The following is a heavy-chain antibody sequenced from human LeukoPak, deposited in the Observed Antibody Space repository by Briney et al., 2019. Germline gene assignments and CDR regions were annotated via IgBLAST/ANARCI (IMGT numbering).Heavy chain of an antibody. V-gene: IGHV3-23*01. D-gene: IGHD1-26*01. CDR3: AKDQDVGATHDAFDI. Sequence: GSLRLSCVTSGFTFSSYAMSWVRQAPGKGLEWVSAISGSSDDTKYTDSVKGRFTISRDNSKNTLYLQMNSLRAEDTAVYYCAKDQDVGATHDAFDIWGQGTMVTVSS. CDR1: GFTFSSYA. J-gene: IGHJ3*02. CDR2: ISGSSDDT.